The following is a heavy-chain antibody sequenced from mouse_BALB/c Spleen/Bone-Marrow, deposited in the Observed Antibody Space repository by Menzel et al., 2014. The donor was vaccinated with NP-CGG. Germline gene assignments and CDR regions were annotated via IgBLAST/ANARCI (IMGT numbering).Heavy chain of an antibody. D-gene: IGHD1-2*01. J-gene: IGHJ2*01. V-gene: IGHV1-67*01. CDR1: GYTFTGYA. CDR2: ISSYSGNT. Sequence: VQLQQPGPELVRPGVSVKISCKGFGYTFTGYAIHWVKQSHAKTLEWIGVISSYSGNTNYNQKFKGRATMTVDKSSSTAYMELARLTSEDSAIYYCASTAGTQYDYFAYWGQGTTLTVSS. CDR3: ASTAGTQYDYFAY.